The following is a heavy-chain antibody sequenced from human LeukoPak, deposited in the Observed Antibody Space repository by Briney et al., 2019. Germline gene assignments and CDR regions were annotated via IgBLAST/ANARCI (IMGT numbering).Heavy chain of an antibody. V-gene: IGHV3-23*01. D-gene: IGHD3-22*01. Sequence: GGSLRLSCAASGFTFSSYWMHWVRQAPGKGLVWVSAISGSGGSTYYADSVKGRFTISRDNSKNTLYLQMNSLRAEDTAVYYCAKPRYYDSSGYYRVYFDYWGQGTLVTVSS. CDR3: AKPRYYDSSGYYRVYFDY. J-gene: IGHJ4*02. CDR1: GFTFSSYW. CDR2: ISGSGGST.